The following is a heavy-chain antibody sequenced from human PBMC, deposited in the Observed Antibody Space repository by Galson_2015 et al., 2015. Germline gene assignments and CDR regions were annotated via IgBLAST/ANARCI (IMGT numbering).Heavy chain of an antibody. CDR1: RFTLRDYR. J-gene: IGHJ6*04. CDR2: ISNGGSTI. V-gene: IGHV3-48*02. D-gene: IGHD3-3*01. Sequence: SLRLSCAASRFTLRDYRMNWVRQAPGKGLEWISYISNGGSTIYYADSVKGRFTISRDNAKNSLYLQMNSLRDEDTAVYYCARDGPGVLRFLDVWGKGTTVTVSS. CDR3: ARDGPGVLRFLDV.